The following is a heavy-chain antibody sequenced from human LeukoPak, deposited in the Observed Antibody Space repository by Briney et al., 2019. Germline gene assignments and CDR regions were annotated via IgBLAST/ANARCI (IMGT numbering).Heavy chain of an antibody. CDR2: ISAYTGNT. CDR3: ARDLGDDISGVGYFDY. J-gene: IGHJ4*01. Sequence: ASVKVSCKASGYTFSTYAISWVRQAPGQRLEWMGWISAYTGNTRYTQNLQGRVIMTTDTSANTAYMEVRSLRSDDTAMYYCARDLGDDISGVGYFDYWGHGTLVTVSS. V-gene: IGHV1-18*01. CDR1: GYTFSTYA. D-gene: IGHD3-22*01.